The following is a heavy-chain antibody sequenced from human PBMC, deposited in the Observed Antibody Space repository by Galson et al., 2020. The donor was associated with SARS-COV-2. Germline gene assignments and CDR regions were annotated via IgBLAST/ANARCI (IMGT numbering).Heavy chain of an antibody. V-gene: IGHV4-34*08. CDR2: INQSGST. J-gene: IGHJ6*03. CDR1: GGTFSGYF. D-gene: IGHD6-13*01. Sequence: SETLSLTCAVHGGTFSGYFWTWIRQPPGRGLEWIGEINQSGSTNYNPSPKSPVTISLDTSKNQFSLKMSSVTAADTAVYYCARSSSWSHHFYDYIDVWDIGTTVTVSS. CDR3: ARSSSWSHHFYDYIDV.